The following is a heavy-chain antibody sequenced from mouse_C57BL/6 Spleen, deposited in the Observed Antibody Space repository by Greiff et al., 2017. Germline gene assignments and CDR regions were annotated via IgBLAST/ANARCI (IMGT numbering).Heavy chain of an antibody. CDR1: GYSFTGYY. V-gene: IGHV1-42*01. CDR3: ASYDYDQAWFAY. D-gene: IGHD2-4*01. Sequence: EVQLQQSGPELVKPGASVKISCKASGYSFTGYYMNWVKQSPEKSLEWIGEINPSTGGTTYNQKFKAKATLTVDKSSSTAYMQLKSLTSEDSAVYYCASYDYDQAWFAYWGQGTLVTVSA. CDR2: INPSTGGT. J-gene: IGHJ3*01.